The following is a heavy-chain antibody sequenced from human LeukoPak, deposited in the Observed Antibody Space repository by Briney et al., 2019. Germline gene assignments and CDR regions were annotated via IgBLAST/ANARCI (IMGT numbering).Heavy chain of an antibody. D-gene: IGHD4-11*01. V-gene: IGHV3-7*04. CDR2: INQDGSKK. J-gene: IGHJ3*02. CDR3: ARDPDDYPGVAFDI. Sequence: GGSLRLSCAASGVTFSSHWMNWVRQAPGKGLEWVANINQDGSKKYYVDSVKGRFTISRDNTKNSLYLQMNSLRAEDKAVYYCARDPDDYPGVAFDIWGQGTMVTVSS. CDR1: GVTFSSHW.